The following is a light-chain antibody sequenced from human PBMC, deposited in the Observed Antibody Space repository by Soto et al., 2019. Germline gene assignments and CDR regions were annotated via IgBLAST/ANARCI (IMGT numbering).Light chain of an antibody. CDR3: ATWDDRLNGYV. J-gene: IGLJ1*01. V-gene: IGLV1-44*01. CDR1: SSNIGSNF. CDR2: DND. Sequence: QSVLTQPPSASGTPGPRVTISCSGSSSNIGSNFVNWFQQLPGTAPKLLIYDNDERPSGVPARFSGSKSGTSASLAISGLQSGDEADYYCATWDDRLNGYVFGTGTKLTVL.